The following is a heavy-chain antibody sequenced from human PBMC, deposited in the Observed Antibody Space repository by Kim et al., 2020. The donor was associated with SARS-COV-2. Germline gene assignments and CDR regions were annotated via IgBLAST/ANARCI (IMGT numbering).Heavy chain of an antibody. V-gene: IGHV3-15*01. CDR2: IKSKTDGGTT. CDR3: TTFNGYCSSTSCRLPPDY. CDR1: GFTFSNAW. J-gene: IGHJ4*02. D-gene: IGHD2-2*01. Sequence: GGSLRLSCAASGFTFSNAWMSWVRQAPGKGLEWVGRIKSKTDGGTTDYAAPVKGRFTISRDDSKNTLYLQMNSLKTEDTAVYYCTTFNGYCSSTSCRLPPDYWGQGTLVTVSS.